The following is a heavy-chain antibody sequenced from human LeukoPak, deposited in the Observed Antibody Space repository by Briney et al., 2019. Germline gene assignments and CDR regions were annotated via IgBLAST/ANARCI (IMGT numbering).Heavy chain of an antibody. Sequence: GGSLRLSCATSGFTFSIYAMTWVRQASGKGLEWVSAMSGSAGSAYYADSVKGRFTISRDNSKNTLYLQMNSLRAEDTAVYYCAKATCSGGSCYSGAYYYYGMDVWGQGTTVTVSS. J-gene: IGHJ6*02. CDR2: MSGSAGSA. CDR3: AKATCSGGSCYSGAYYYYGMDV. D-gene: IGHD2-15*01. CDR1: GFTFSIYA. V-gene: IGHV3-23*01.